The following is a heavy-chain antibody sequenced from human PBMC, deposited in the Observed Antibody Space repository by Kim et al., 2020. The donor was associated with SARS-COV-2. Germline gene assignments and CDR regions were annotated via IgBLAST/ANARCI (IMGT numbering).Heavy chain of an antibody. CDR2: ISGSGGST. V-gene: IGHV3-23*01. CDR3: AKDPMITFGGVIVTTYYFDY. Sequence: GGSLRLSCAASGFTFSSYAMSWVRQAPGKGLEWVSAISGSGGSTYYADSVKGRFTISRDNSKNTLYLQMNSLRAEDTAVYYCAKDPMITFGGVIVTTYYFDYWGQGTLVTVSS. D-gene: IGHD3-16*02. J-gene: IGHJ4*02. CDR1: GFTFSSYA.